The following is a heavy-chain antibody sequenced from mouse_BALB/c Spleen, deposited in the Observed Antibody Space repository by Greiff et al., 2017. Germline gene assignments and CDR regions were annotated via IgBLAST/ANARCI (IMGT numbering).Heavy chain of an antibody. CDR1: GYTFTSYW. Sequence: QVQLQQPGAELVKPGASVKLSCKASGYTFTSYWMHWVKQRPGQGLEWIGEIDPSDSYTNYNQKFKGKATLTVDKSSSTAYMQLSSLTSEDSAVYYCARLRIDYYGSSYGAWFAYWGQGTLVTVSA. V-gene: IGHV1-69*02. CDR2: IDPSDSYT. D-gene: IGHD1-1*01. J-gene: IGHJ3*01. CDR3: ARLRIDYYGSSYGAWFAY.